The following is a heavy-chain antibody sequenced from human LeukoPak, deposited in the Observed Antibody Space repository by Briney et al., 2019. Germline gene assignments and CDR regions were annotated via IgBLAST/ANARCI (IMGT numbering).Heavy chain of an antibody. CDR1: GFTVSSNY. Sequence: GGSLRLSCAASGFTVSSNYMSWVRQAPGKGLEWVSVIYSGGNTYYADSVKGRFTISRDNSKNTLYLQMNSLRAEDTAVYYCARRSRDSGWDYYFDYWGQGTLVTVSS. D-gene: IGHD6-19*01. CDR3: ARRSRDSGWDYYFDY. CDR2: IYSGGNT. V-gene: IGHV3-53*01. J-gene: IGHJ4*02.